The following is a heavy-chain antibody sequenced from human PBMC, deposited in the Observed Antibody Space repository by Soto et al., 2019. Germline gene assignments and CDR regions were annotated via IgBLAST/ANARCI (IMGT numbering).Heavy chain of an antibody. J-gene: IGHJ3*02. CDR2: ISGSGGST. Sequence: EVQLLESGGGLVQPGGSLRLSCAAPGFTFSSYAMSWVRQAPGKRLEWVSAISGSGGSTYYADSVKGRFTISRDNSKNTRDMQMNSLRAEDTAVYYCAKVRRPAVAGHDDAFDIWGQGTMVTVSS. V-gene: IGHV3-23*01. D-gene: IGHD6-19*01. CDR1: GFTFSSYA. CDR3: AKVRRPAVAGHDDAFDI.